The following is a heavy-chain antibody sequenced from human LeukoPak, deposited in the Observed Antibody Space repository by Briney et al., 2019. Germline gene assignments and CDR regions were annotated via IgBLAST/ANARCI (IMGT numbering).Heavy chain of an antibody. D-gene: IGHD2-8*01. J-gene: IGHJ4*02. V-gene: IGHV3-23*01. CDR3: AKDLRPDGVDNFDH. CDR1: GFAFSNYY. Sequence: GGSLRLSCAASGFAFSNYYMNWVRQATGKGLQWVANILASGSPTYYADSVKGRFIISRDNSKNTVYLQMNSLRVEDTAIYYCAKDLRPDGVDNFDHWGQGILVTVSS. CDR2: ILASGSPT.